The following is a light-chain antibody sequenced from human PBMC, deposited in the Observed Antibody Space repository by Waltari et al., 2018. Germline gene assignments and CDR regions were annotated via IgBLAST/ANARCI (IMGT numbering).Light chain of an antibody. Sequence: QSALTQPASVSGSPGQSVTTSCTVTTRDFDDSYYVSWYQQPPGKPPNLGMYDVRKRPSGVSNRFSGSKSGNTASLTISGLQADDEANYYCSSYAGSNSIVFGGGTRLTVL. J-gene: IGLJ3*02. V-gene: IGLV2-14*03. CDR3: SSYAGSNSIV. CDR2: DVR. CDR1: TRDFDDSYY.